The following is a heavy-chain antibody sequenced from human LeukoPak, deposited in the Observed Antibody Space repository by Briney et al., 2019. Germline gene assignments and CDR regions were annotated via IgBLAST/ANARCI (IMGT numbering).Heavy chain of an antibody. CDR3: ARGLSDIWYSLGH. CDR1: GYTFTGYY. J-gene: IGHJ4*02. CDR2: INPNSGGT. Sequence: ASVKVSCKTSGYTFTGYYIHWVRQASGQGLEWVAWINPNSGGTKYSQQFQGRVTLTRDTSISTAYMELSRLTSDDTAVYYCARGLSDIWYSLGHWGQGTLVTVSA. D-gene: IGHD1-26*01. V-gene: IGHV1-2*02.